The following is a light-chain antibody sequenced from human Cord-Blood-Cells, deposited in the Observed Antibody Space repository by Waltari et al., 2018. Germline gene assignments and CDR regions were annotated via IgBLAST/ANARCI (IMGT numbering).Light chain of an antibody. V-gene: IGKV1-5*03. CDR1: QSISSW. J-gene: IGKJ1*01. Sequence: DIQMTQSPSTLSASVGDRVTITCRASQSISSWLAWYQQKPGKAPKLLIYKASSLESGLPSRFSGSGSGTEFTLTISSLQPDDFATYYCQQYNSYSHVTFGQGTKVEIK. CDR2: KAS. CDR3: QQYNSYSHVT.